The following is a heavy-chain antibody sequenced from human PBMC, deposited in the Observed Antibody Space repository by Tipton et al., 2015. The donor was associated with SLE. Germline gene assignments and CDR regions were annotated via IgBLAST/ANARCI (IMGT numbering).Heavy chain of an antibody. J-gene: IGHJ3*02. D-gene: IGHD3-16*01. V-gene: IGHV3-30*04. CDR2: ISYDGTVK. Sequence: SLRLSCVASGFSFSSHAVNWVRQAPGKGLEWVAVISYDGTVKYYADSVKGRFTISRDESQNTMFLQMNSLRADDTAVYYCTDHDRFHIWGQGTTVTVSS. CDR3: TDHDRFHI. CDR1: GFSFSSHA.